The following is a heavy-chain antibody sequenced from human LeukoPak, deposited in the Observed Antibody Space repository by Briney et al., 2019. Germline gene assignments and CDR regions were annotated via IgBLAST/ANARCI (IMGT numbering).Heavy chain of an antibody. CDR2: IIPIFGTA. Sequence: ASVKVSCKASGGTFSSYAISWVRQAPGQGLEWMGGIIPIFGTANYAQKFQGRVTITADESTSTAYMELSSLRSEDTAVYYCARGRYFDWSSYYYYYGMDVWGKGTTVTVSS. CDR3: ARGRYFDWSSYYYYYGMDV. CDR1: GGTFSSYA. D-gene: IGHD3-9*01. J-gene: IGHJ6*04. V-gene: IGHV1-69*13.